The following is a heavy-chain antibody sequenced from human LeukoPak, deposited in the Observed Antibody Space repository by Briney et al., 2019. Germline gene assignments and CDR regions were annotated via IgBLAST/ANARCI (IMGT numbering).Heavy chain of an antibody. CDR2: IASDGSSA. J-gene: IGHJ4*02. CDR3: ARGRPHGNDY. V-gene: IGHV3-74*01. CDR1: GFTFSSYW. Sequence: GGSLRLSCAASGFTFSSYWMNWVRQAPGKGLVWVSRIASDGSSATYADPVKGRFSISRDNAKNTLYLQMNSLRVEDTAVYYCARGRPHGNDYWGQGTLVTVSS. D-gene: IGHD4-23*01.